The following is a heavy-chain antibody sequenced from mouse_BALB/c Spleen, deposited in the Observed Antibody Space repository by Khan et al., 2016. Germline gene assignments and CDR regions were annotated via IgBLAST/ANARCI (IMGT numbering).Heavy chain of an antibody. J-gene: IGHJ4*01. V-gene: IGHV9-3*02. Sequence: QIQLVQSGPELKKPGETVKISCKASGYTFTNYGMNWVKQAPGKGLKWMAWINTNTGESTYAEEFKGRFALSLETSANTAYLQINNLKIEDTTTYFCVREPRAMDYWGQGTSVTVSS. CDR1: GYTFTNYG. CDR2: INTNTGES. CDR3: VREPRAMDY.